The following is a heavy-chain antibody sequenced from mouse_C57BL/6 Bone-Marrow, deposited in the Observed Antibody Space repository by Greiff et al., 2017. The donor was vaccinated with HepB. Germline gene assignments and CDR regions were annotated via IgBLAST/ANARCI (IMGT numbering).Heavy chain of an antibody. J-gene: IGHJ4*01. CDR3: ARHRTLPHYAMDY. V-gene: IGHV5-6*01. CDR2: ISSGGSYT. D-gene: IGHD2-1*01. CDR1: GFTFSSYG. Sequence: EVQGVESGGDLVKPGGSLKLSCAASGFTFSSYGMSWVRQTPDKRLEWVATISSGGSYTYYPDSVKGRFTISRDNAKNTLYLQMSSLKSEDTAMYYYARHRTLPHYAMDYWGQGTSVTVSS.